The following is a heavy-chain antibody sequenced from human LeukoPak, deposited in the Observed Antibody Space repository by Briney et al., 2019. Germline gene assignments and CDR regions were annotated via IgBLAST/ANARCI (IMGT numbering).Heavy chain of an antibody. CDR1: GFTVSSNY. V-gene: IGHV3-53*01. CDR2: IYSGGST. D-gene: IGHD4-23*01. J-gene: IGHJ5*02. CDR3: ARLPGGNPWFDP. Sequence: PGGSLRLSCAASGFTVSSNYMSWVRQAPGKGLEGVSVIYSGGSTYYADSVKGRFTISRGNSKNTLYLQMNSLRAEDTAVYYCARLPGGNPWFDPWGQGTLVTVSS.